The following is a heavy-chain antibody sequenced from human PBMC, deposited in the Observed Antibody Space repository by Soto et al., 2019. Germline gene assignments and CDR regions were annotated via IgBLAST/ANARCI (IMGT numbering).Heavy chain of an antibody. Sequence: GGSLRLSCAASGFTFSSYAMSWVRQAPGKGLEWVSAISGSGGSTYYADSVKGRFTISRDNSKNTLYLQMNSLRAEDTAVYYCAKGELWFGELFWSWFGYWGQGTLVTVSS. J-gene: IGHJ4*02. CDR3: AKGELWFGELFWSWFGY. CDR2: ISGSGGST. D-gene: IGHD3-10*01. CDR1: GFTFSSYA. V-gene: IGHV3-23*01.